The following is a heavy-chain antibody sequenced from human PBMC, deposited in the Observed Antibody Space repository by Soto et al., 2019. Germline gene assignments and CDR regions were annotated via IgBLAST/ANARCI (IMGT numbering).Heavy chain of an antibody. CDR2: ISAYNGNT. CDR3: ARGLDSVVAATHNFDY. D-gene: IGHD2-15*01. J-gene: IGHJ4*02. CDR1: GYTFTSYG. Sequence: GASVKVSCKASGYTFTSYGISWVRQAPGQGLEWMGWISAYNGNTNYAQKLQGRVTMTTDTSTSTAYMELRSLRSDDTAVYYCARGLDSVVAATHNFDYWGQGTLVTVSS. V-gene: IGHV1-18*01.